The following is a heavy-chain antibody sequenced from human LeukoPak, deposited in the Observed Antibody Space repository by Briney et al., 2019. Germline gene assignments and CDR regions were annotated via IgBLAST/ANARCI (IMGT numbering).Heavy chain of an antibody. Sequence: SETLSLTCAVSGGSVKNYYWSWIRQPPGKGLEWIWYMYYSGSTNYNPSLKSRVTMSVLTSKNQFSLNLNSVTAADTAVYYCARPLSQAGSTTHFDYWGQGTLGTVSS. D-gene: IGHD5/OR15-5a*01. CDR2: MYYSGST. J-gene: IGHJ4*02. CDR1: GGSVKNYY. CDR3: ARPLSQAGSTTHFDY. V-gene: IGHV4-59*02.